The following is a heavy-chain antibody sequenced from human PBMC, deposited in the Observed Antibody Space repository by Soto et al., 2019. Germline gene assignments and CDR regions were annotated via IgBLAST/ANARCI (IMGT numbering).Heavy chain of an antibody. J-gene: IGHJ6*02. CDR3: AKPHPSGWPHYYYYGVDV. CDR2: ISANGANT. Sequence: PGGSLRLSCIASGFAFSDSAFNWVRQAPGKGLEWVSTISANGANTYYTDSVKGRFTISRDNSRNTLFLQMHSLRAEDTALYYCAKPHPSGWPHYYYYGVDVWGQGTTVTVSS. D-gene: IGHD6-19*01. V-gene: IGHV3-23*01. CDR1: GFAFSDSA.